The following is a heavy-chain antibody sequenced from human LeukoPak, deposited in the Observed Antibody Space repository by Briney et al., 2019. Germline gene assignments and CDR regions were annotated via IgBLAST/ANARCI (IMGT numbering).Heavy chain of an antibody. Sequence: PSETLSLTCAVSGGSFSVHYWSWIRQPPGKGLEWIGEINQSGSTTYNPSLKSRVTASVDTSKNQFSLKLSSVTAADTAVYYCASQYYYDSSGYYNLDYWGQGTLVTVSS. V-gene: IGHV4-34*01. CDR2: INQSGST. J-gene: IGHJ4*02. D-gene: IGHD3-22*01. CDR1: GGSFSVHY. CDR3: ASQYYYDSSGYYNLDY.